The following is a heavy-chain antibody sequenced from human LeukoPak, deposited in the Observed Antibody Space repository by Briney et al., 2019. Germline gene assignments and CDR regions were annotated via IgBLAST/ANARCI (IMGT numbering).Heavy chain of an antibody. J-gene: IGHJ4*02. CDR2: ISAYNGNT. V-gene: IGHV1-18*01. D-gene: IGHD6-6*01. CDR1: GYTFTSYG. Sequence: GASVKVSCKASGYTFTSYGISWVRQAPGQALEWMGWISAYNGNTNYAQKLQGRVTMTTDTSTSTAYIELRSLRSDDTAVYYCARDHAEYSSSLIDYWGQGTLVTVYS. CDR3: ARDHAEYSSSLIDY.